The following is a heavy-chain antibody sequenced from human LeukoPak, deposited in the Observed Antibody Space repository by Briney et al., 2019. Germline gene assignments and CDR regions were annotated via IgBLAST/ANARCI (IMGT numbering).Heavy chain of an antibody. CDR3: ARAKRGFYFGY. CDR1: GGSISSYY. CDR2: IYYSGST. Sequence: SETLSLTCTISGGSISSYYWSWIRQPPGKGLEWIGYIYYSGSTNYNPSLKSRVTISVDTSKNQFSLKLSSVTAADTAVYYCARAKRGFYFGYWGQGTLVTVSS. V-gene: IGHV4-59*01. J-gene: IGHJ4*02. D-gene: IGHD1-26*01.